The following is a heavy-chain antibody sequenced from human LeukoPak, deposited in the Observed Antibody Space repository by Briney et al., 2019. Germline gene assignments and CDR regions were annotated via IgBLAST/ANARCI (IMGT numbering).Heavy chain of an antibody. J-gene: IGHJ4*02. Sequence: GGSLRLSCAASGFTFSSYSMNWVRQAPGKGLEWVSSISSSSSCIYYADSVKGRFTISRDNAKNSLYLQMNSLRAEDTAVYYCARDRAGATTDYWGQGTLVTVSS. CDR2: ISSSSSCI. V-gene: IGHV3-21*01. D-gene: IGHD1-26*01. CDR1: GFTFSSYS. CDR3: ARDRAGATTDY.